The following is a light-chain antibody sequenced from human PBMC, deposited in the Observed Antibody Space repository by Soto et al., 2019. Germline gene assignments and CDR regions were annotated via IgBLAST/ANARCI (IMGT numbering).Light chain of an antibody. V-gene: IGKV3-20*01. CDR1: QSVSSSY. J-gene: IGKJ3*01. Sequence: EIVLTQPPGTLSLSPGERATLSCRASQSVSSSYLAWYQQKPGQAPRLLIYGASSRATGIPDRFSGSGSGTDFTLTISRLEPEDFAVYYCQQYGSSLLFGPGTKVYI. CDR3: QQYGSSLL. CDR2: GAS.